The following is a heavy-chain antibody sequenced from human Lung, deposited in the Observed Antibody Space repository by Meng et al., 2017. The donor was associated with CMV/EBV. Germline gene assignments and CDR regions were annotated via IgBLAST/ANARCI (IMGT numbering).Heavy chain of an antibody. CDR3: ARQSSLGYCSSIGCYSYYGMDV. J-gene: IGHJ6*02. Sequence: GESLKISCKGSGYSFTSYWIGWVRQMPGKGLEWMGIIYPGDSDTRYSPSFQGQVTISADKSISTAYLQWSSLKASDTAMYYCARQSSLGYCSSIGCYSYYGMDVWGQGTTVTVSS. CDR2: IYPGDSDT. CDR1: GYSFTSYW. D-gene: IGHD2-2*02. V-gene: IGHV5-51*01.